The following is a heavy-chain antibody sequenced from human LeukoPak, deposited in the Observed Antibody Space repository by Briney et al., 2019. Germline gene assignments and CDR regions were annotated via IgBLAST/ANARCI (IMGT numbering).Heavy chain of an antibody. V-gene: IGHV3-23*01. D-gene: IGHD7-27*01. CDR2: ISGSGGST. CDR1: GFTFSSYA. J-gene: IGHJ4*02. CDR3: ARDSDRWGSGY. Sequence: GGSLRLSCAASGFTFSSYAMSWVRQAPGKGLEWVSAISGSGGSTYYADSVKGRFTISRDNSKNTLYLQMNSLRAEDTAVYYCARDSDRWGSGYWGQGTLVTVSS.